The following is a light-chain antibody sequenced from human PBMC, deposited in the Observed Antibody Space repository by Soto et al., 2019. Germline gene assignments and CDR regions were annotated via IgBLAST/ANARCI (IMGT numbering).Light chain of an antibody. CDR1: QSVSSSY. J-gene: IGKJ5*01. V-gene: IGKV3-20*01. CDR2: GAS. CDR3: QQWIT. Sequence: EIVLTQSPGTLSLSPGERATLSCRASQSVSSSYLAWYQQKPGQAPRLLIYGASSRATGIPDRFSGSGSGTDFTLTISRLEPEDFAVFYCQQWITCGQGTRLEIK.